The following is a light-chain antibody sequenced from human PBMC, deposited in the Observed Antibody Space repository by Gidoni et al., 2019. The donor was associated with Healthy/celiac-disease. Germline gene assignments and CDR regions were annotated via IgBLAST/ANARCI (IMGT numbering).Light chain of an antibody. CDR1: SSNIGNHA. Sequence: QSVLTQPPQVSDAPRQMVTISCSGGSSNIGNHAVNWYQQLPGKAPKLLIYYDDLLPSGVSDRFSGSTSGTSAPLAISGLQSEDEADYYCAACDDSLNGLVFGGGTKLTVL. CDR2: YDD. J-gene: IGLJ3*02. V-gene: IGLV1-36*01. CDR3: AACDDSLNGLV.